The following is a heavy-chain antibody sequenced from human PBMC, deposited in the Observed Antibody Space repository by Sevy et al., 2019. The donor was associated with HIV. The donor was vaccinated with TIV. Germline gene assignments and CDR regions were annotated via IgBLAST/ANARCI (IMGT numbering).Heavy chain of an antibody. CDR2: INGDGGSA. J-gene: IGHJ6*02. V-gene: IGHV3-74*01. CDR3: ARAYAHYGDSIGFYYGMDV. CDR1: GFTFSSYW. D-gene: IGHD4-17*01. Sequence: GGSLRLSCAASGFTFSSYWMHWVRQAPGKGLLWVSLINGDGGSANYADSVKGRFIISGDNAKNTLYLQMNSLGAEDTAMYYCARAYAHYGDSIGFYYGMDVWGQGITVTVSS.